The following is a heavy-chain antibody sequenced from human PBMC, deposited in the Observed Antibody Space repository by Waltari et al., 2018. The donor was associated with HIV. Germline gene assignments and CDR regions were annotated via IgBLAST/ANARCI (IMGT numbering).Heavy chain of an antibody. D-gene: IGHD3-10*01. CDR2: IYHTGIT. CDR3: ARAVAYYRDY. V-gene: IGHV4-4*02. CDR1: GGSISANW. Sequence: QVQVQESGPGLMKPSGTLSLTCDVSGGSISANWWSWVRQPPGRGPEWIGEIYHTGITNYNPSLKSRVTIAVDKSKSQVSLKLTSVTAADTAVYYCARAVAYYRDYWGQGTLVTVSS. J-gene: IGHJ4*02.